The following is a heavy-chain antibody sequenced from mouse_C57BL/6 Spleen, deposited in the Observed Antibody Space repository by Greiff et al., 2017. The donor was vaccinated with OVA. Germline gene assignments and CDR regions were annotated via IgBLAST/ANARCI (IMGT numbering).Heavy chain of an antibody. J-gene: IGHJ1*03. CDR2: IDPETGGT. D-gene: IGHD4-1*01. V-gene: IGHV1-15*01. Sequence: QVQLQQSGAELVRPGASVTLSCKASGYTFTDYEMHWVKQTPVHGLEWIGAIDPETGGTAYNQKFKGKAILTADKSSSTAYMELRSLTSEDSAVYYCTRRGTGGYFDVWGTETTVTVSS. CDR1: GYTFTDYE. CDR3: TRRGTGGYFDV.